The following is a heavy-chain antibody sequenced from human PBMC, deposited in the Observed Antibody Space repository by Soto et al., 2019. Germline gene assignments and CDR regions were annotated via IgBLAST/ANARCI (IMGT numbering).Heavy chain of an antibody. Sequence: QVQLVQSGAEVKKPGSSVKVSCKASGGTFSSYAISWVRQAPGQGLEWMGGIIPIFGTANYAQKFQGRVTITADEATSTAYMELSSLRSDDTAVYYGARTSTTYSYGFDYWGQGTLVTVSS. CDR3: ARTSTTYSYGFDY. CDR1: GGTFSSYA. CDR2: IIPIFGTA. V-gene: IGHV1-69*01. D-gene: IGHD5-18*01. J-gene: IGHJ4*02.